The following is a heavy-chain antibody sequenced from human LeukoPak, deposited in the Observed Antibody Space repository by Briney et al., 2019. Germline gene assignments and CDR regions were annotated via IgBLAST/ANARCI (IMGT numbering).Heavy chain of an antibody. CDR2: MNPNNGNT. CDR3: ARLFYVWGSYRYFESAFDI. V-gene: IGHV1-8*01. CDR1: GYPFSNYN. J-gene: IGHJ3*02. Sequence: ASVKVSCKASGYPFSNYNIHWVRQATGQGLEWMGWMNPNNGNTGYAQKFQGRVTMTRDTSISTTYMELSSLRSDDTAVYFCARLFYVWGSYRYFESAFDIWGQGTTVTVSS. D-gene: IGHD3-16*02.